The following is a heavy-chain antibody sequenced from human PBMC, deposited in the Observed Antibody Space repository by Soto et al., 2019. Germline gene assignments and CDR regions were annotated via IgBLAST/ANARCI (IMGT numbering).Heavy chain of an antibody. Sequence: PSETLSLSCTFSSGSISSSSYSWAWIRQPPGKGLEWIGSIYYSGSTYYNPSLKSRVTISVDTSKNQFSLKLSSVTAADTAVFYCARHAQLNFDWPPFFDYWGQGTLVTSSS. D-gene: IGHD3-9*01. V-gene: IGHV4-39*01. J-gene: IGHJ4*02. CDR1: SGSISSSSYS. CDR2: IYYSGST. CDR3: ARHAQLNFDWPPFFDY.